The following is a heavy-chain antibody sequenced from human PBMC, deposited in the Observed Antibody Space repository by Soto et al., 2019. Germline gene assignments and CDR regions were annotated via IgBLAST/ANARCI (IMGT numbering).Heavy chain of an antibody. J-gene: IGHJ4*02. CDR1: GFIFSNYG. CDR3: ARTSFYDKTGVFDY. D-gene: IGHD2-8*02. Sequence: QVQVEESGGGVVQPGRSLRLSCAASGFIFSNYGMHWVRQAPGKGLGWVAVIWNDGSKAYYVDSVKGRFTISRDNLRNTVSLQMNGLRADDTAVYYCARTSFYDKTGVFDYWGQGTLVTVSS. CDR2: IWNDGSKA. V-gene: IGHV3-33*01.